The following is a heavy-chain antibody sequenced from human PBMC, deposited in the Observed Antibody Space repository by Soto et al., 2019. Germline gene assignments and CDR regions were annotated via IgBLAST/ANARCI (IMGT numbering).Heavy chain of an antibody. J-gene: IGHJ4*02. CDR1: GFTFSNAW. CDR2: IKSKTDGGTT. Sequence: GGSLRLSCAASGFTFSNAWMSWVRQAPGKGLEWVGRIKSKTDGGTTDYAAPVKGRFTISRDDSKNTLYLQMNSLKTEDTAVYYCTTDQAVAGPSPVDYWGQGTLVTVSS. D-gene: IGHD6-19*01. CDR3: TTDQAVAGPSPVDY. V-gene: IGHV3-15*01.